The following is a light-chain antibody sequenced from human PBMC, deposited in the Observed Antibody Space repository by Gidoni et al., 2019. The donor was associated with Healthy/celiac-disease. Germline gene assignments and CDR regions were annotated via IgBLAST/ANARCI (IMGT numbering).Light chain of an antibody. J-gene: IGKJ1*01. CDR2: GSS. CDR1: QSVSSSY. Sequence: EIALRQSPATLSLSPGERATLTCRASQSVSSSYLAWYQQKPGQPARLLLYGSSSRPTGFPDRFSRSGSGTDFTLTISRLDPEDFAVYYCQQYGSSPGAFGQGTKVEIK. V-gene: IGKV3-20*01. CDR3: QQYGSSPGA.